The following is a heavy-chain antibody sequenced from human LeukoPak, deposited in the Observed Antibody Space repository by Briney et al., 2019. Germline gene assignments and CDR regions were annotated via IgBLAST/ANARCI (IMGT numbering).Heavy chain of an antibody. CDR3: ARATLDN. Sequence: PGGSLRLSCAASGFTVSNNYISWVRQAPGKGLEWVAVIYSGGSTNYADSVKARFTISRDNSKNTVYLQMNSLRADDTAVYYCARATLDNWGQVTLVTVSS. CDR1: GFTVSNNY. V-gene: IGHV3-53*01. CDR2: IYSGGST. J-gene: IGHJ4*02.